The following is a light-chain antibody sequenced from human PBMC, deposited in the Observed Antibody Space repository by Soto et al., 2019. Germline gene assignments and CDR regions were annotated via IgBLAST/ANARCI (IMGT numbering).Light chain of an antibody. CDR2: AAS. CDR1: QGISNY. J-gene: IGKJ1*01. Sequence: DIQMTQSPSSLSASVGDRVTITCRASQGISNYLAWYQQKPVKVPKLLIYAASTLQSGVPSRFSGRGSGTDFTNTISSLQPEDVATYYCQKYNSAPRTFGQGTKVVIK. CDR3: QKYNSAPRT. V-gene: IGKV1-27*01.